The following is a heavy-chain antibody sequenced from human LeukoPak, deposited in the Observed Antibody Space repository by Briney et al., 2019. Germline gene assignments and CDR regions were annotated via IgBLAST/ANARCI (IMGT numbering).Heavy chain of an antibody. J-gene: IGHJ4*02. D-gene: IGHD5-12*01. CDR1: GSSIRSDYY. Sequence: SETLSLTCTVSGSSIRSDYYWGWIRQPPGKGLEWIGSMHHSGSAYYNPSLKSRVTISADTSMNQFSLRVNSVTAADTAVYYCVAYFSGYPRIQYWGQGILVTVSS. CDR2: MHHSGSA. CDR3: VAYFSGYPRIQY. V-gene: IGHV4-38-2*02.